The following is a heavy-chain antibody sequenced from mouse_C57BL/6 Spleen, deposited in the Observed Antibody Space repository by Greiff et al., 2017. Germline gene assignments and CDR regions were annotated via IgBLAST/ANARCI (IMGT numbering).Heavy chain of an antibody. V-gene: IGHV1-64*01. CDR3: ARSYYGNFYFDY. CDR2: IHPNSGST. D-gene: IGHD2-10*01. Sequence: QVQLQQPGAELVKPGASVKLSCKASGSTFTSSGMPWVKQRPGQGLEWIGTIHPNSGSTNYNEKLKGRATLTVDKSSSTAYMQLSSLTSEDSAVYYCARSYYGNFYFDYWGQGTTLTVSS. J-gene: IGHJ2*01. CDR1: GSTFTSSG.